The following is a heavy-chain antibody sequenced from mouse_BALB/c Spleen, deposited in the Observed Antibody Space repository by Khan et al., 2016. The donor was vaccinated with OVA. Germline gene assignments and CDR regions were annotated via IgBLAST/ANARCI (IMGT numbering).Heavy chain of an antibody. Sequence: EVNLLESGPGLVKPSQSLSLTCTVTGYSITSDYAWNWIRQFPGNKLEWMGYITYSGSTSYNPSLKSRISITRDTSKNQFFLQLNFVTTEDTATYFCAMGRTYWGQGTLVTVSA. J-gene: IGHJ3*01. CDR1: GYSITSDYA. V-gene: IGHV3-2*02. CDR3: AMGRTY. D-gene: IGHD4-1*01. CDR2: ITYSGST.